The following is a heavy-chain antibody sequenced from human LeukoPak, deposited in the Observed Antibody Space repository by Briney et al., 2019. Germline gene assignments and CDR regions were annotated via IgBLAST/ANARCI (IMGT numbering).Heavy chain of an antibody. J-gene: IGHJ6*03. D-gene: IGHD6-13*01. Sequence: ASVKVSCKASGYTFTSYYMHWVRQAPGQGLEWMGIINPSGGSTSYAQKFQGKGTMTRDTSTSTVYMALSSLRSEDTAVYYCARDDPSSSSSWYPYYYYCYYMDVWGKGTTVTVSS. CDR2: INPSGGST. CDR3: ARDDPSSSSSWYPYYYYCYYMDV. CDR1: GYTFTSYY. V-gene: IGHV1-46*01.